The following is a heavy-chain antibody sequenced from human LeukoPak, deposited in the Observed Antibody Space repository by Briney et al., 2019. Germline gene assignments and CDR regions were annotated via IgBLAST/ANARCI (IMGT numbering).Heavy chain of an antibody. J-gene: IGHJ4*02. CDR3: ANDVNNGDFDY. Sequence: GGTLRLSSAASGFTFSSYGMHWVRQARGKGLEWVAFIRYDGGNKYYADSVKGRFTISRDNSKNTLYLQMNSLRAEETAVYYCANDVNNGDFDYWGQGTLVTVSS. V-gene: IGHV3-30*02. CDR2: IRYDGGNK. CDR1: GFTFSSYG. D-gene: IGHD1-14*01.